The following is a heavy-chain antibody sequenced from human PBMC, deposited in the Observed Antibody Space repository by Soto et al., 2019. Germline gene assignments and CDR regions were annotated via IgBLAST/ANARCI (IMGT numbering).Heavy chain of an antibody. Sequence: QVQLVQSGAEVKKPGASVKVSCKASGYTFTTYDISWVRQAPGQGLEWMGRISTYNGNTNYPHRLQGRLTMTTDTSTTTAHMARRSQRSDDTAVYYCARDPYHVLMVDAPNLYGMDVWGQGTTVTVSS. J-gene: IGHJ6*02. D-gene: IGHD2-8*01. CDR2: ISTYNGNT. V-gene: IGHV1-18*01. CDR1: GYTFTTYD. CDR3: ARDPYHVLMVDAPNLYGMDV.